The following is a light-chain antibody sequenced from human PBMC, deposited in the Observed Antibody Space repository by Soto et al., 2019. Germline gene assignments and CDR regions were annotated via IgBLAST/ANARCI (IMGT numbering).Light chain of an antibody. CDR3: HHRGNGIT. J-gene: IGKJ5*01. CDR2: GAS. CDR1: QTISNTF. V-gene: IGKV3D-20*02. Sequence: IVLTQSQGTISLSPGEQSTLSCRASQTISNTFLAWYQQRPGQAPRLLIYGASSRATGISARFSGSGSGTDFTLTISSLEPEDFAVYYCHHRGNGITLGKGARLEI.